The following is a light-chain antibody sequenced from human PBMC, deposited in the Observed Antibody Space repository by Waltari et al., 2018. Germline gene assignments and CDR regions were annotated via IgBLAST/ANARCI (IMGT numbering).Light chain of an antibody. V-gene: IGLV2-14*01. Sequence: QSALTQPASVSGSPGQSIIISCTGTRSDVGSYNYVSWYQQHPGKAPKLMIYDVSKRPSGVSNRFSGSKSGNTASLTISGLQAEDEADYYCSSYTSSRKWVFGGGTKLTVL. CDR3: SSYTSSRKWV. CDR1: RSDVGSYNY. J-gene: IGLJ3*02. CDR2: DVS.